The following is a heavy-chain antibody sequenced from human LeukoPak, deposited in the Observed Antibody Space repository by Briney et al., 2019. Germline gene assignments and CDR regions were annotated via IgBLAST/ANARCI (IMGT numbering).Heavy chain of an antibody. V-gene: IGHV4-39*01. CDR3: ARRQQKTPYYYMDV. CDR2: IYYSGST. D-gene: IGHD6-13*01. CDR1: GVSISSSRYY. J-gene: IGHJ6*03. Sequence: PSETLSLTCTVSGVSISSSRYYWGWIRQPPGKGLEWIGSIYYSGSTYYNPSLKSRVTISVDTSKNQFSLKLSSVTAADTAVYYCARRQQKTPYYYMDVWGKGTTVTVSS.